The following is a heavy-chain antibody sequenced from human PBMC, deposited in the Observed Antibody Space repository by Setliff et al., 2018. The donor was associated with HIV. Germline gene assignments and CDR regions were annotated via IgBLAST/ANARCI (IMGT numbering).Heavy chain of an antibody. CDR3: ARGTYAYSSGWYVDY. J-gene: IGHJ4*02. CDR1: GGSVSSGSYY. V-gene: IGHV4-61*01. D-gene: IGHD6-19*01. Sequence: SETLSLTCTVSGGSVSSGSYYWSWIRQPPGKGLEWIGYIYYSGSTNYNPSLKSRVTISVDTSKNQFSLKLSSVTAADTAVYYCARGTYAYSSGWYVDYWGQGTLVTVSS. CDR2: IYYSGST.